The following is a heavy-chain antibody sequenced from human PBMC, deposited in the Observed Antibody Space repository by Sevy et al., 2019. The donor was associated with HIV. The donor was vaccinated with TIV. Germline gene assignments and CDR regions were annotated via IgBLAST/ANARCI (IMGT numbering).Heavy chain of an antibody. D-gene: IGHD3-10*01. CDR2: ISYDGSNK. V-gene: IGHV3-30*18. J-gene: IGHJ4*02. CDR3: AKHLSVYRDSPLFY. Sequence: GGSLRLSCAASGFTFSSYGMHWVRQAPGKGLERVAVISYDGSNKYYADSVKGRFTISRDNSKNTLYLQMNSQRAEDTPVHYCAKHLSVYRDSPLFYWGQQTLVTV. CDR1: GFTFSSYG.